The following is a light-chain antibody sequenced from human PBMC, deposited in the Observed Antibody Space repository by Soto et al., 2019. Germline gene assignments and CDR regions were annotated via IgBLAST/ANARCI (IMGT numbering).Light chain of an antibody. CDR1: SSKIGSNY. V-gene: IGLV1-47*01. J-gene: IGLJ1*01. CDR3: ATWDDSLSNYV. Sequence: QSVLTQPPSASGTPGQRVTISCSGSSSKIGSNYVYWYQHLTGTAPKLLIYRNNQRPSGVPDRFSGSKPGTSASLAISGLRSEDEADYYCATWDDSLSNYVFGTGTKVTVL. CDR2: RNN.